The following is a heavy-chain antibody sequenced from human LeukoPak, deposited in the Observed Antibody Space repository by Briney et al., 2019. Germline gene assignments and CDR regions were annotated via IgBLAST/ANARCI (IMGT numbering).Heavy chain of an antibody. CDR2: IIPIFGTA. D-gene: IGHD3-10*01. Sequence: SVKVSCKASGGTFSSYAISWVRQAPGQGLEWMGGIIPIFGTANYAQKFQGRVTITADESTSTAYMELSSLRSEDTAVYYCARDQAGYYHGSGSYFSWIYWGQGTLVTVSS. V-gene: IGHV1-69*01. CDR3: ARDQAGYYHGSGSYFSWIY. J-gene: IGHJ4*02. CDR1: GGTFSSYA.